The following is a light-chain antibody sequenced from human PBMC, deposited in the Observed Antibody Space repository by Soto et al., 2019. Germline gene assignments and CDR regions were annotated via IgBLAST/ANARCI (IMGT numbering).Light chain of an antibody. Sequence: QSVLTQPPSASGTPGQRVTISCSGSSSSIGTNYVYWYQQLPGTAPKLLIYKNNQRPSGVPDRFSGSKSGTSASLAISGLRPEDEADYHCASWDDSLSGYVFGTGTELTVL. V-gene: IGLV1-47*01. CDR2: KNN. J-gene: IGLJ1*01. CDR1: SSSIGTNY. CDR3: ASWDDSLSGYV.